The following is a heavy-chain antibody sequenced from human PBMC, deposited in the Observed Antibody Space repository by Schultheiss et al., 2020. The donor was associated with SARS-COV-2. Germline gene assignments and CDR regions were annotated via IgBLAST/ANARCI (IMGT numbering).Heavy chain of an antibody. Sequence: ETLSLTCTVSGGSISSYYWSWIRQPPGKGLEWIGYIYYSGSTNYNPSLKSRVTISVDRSKNQFSLKLTSVTAADTAVYYCARESVTTDYYYYYYGMDVWGQGTTVTVSS. V-gene: IGHV4-59*01. CDR1: GGSISSYY. J-gene: IGHJ6*02. CDR2: IYYSGST. D-gene: IGHD4-17*01. CDR3: ARESVTTDYYYYYYGMDV.